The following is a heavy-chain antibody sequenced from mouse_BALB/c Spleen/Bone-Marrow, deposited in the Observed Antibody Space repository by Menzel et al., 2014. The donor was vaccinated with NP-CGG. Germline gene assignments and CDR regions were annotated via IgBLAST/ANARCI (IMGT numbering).Heavy chain of an antibody. Sequence: EVKLVESGPELVKPGDSMKISCKASGYSFTGYTMNWVKQSHGKNLEWIGLINPYNGGTSYNQKFMGKATLTVDKSSITAYMELLSLTSEDSAVYYCARWDYYGYAMDYWGQGTSVTVSS. J-gene: IGHJ4*01. D-gene: IGHD1-1*01. CDR3: ARWDYYGYAMDY. V-gene: IGHV1-18*01. CDR2: INPYNGGT. CDR1: GYSFTGYT.